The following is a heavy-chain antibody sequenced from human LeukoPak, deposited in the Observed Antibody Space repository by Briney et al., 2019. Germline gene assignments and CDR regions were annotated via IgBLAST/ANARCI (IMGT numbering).Heavy chain of an antibody. CDR3: ARDRSDYGFSWFDP. Sequence: SETLSLTCAVSVYSISSGYYWGWIRQPPGKGLEWIGRIYQSGSTYYNPSLKSRGTISVDTSKNQFSRKLSSVTAADTAVYYCARDRSDYGFSWFDPWGQGTLVTVSS. D-gene: IGHD4-17*01. CDR1: VYSISSGYY. CDR2: IYQSGST. V-gene: IGHV4-38-2*02. J-gene: IGHJ5*02.